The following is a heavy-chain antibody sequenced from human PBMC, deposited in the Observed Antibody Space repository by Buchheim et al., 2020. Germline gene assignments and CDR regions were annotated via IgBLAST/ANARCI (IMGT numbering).Heavy chain of an antibody. CDR2: STTSGTTV. V-gene: IGHV3-11*01. CDR1: GFTFSDYY. D-gene: IGHD3-10*01. CDR3: ARVWGSGSYGWVFDY. J-gene: IGHJ4*02. Sequence: QVQLVESGGGLVKPGGSLRLSCAASGFTFSDYYMSWIRQAPGKGLQWISYSTTSGTTVDYADSVKGRFTVSRDNTKNSLYLQMNNLRAEDTAVYYCARVWGSGSYGWVFDYWGQGT.